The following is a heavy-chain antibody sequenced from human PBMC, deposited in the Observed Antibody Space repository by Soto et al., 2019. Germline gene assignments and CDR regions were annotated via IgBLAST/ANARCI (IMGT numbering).Heavy chain of an antibody. D-gene: IGHD3-10*01. V-gene: IGHV3-11*01. CDR1: GLFFSDYY. CDR3: AIGGGQIYYKGLDV. CDR2: ISGTGDTK. Sequence: PGGSLRLSCAASGLFFSDYYLSWIRQAPGKALECVAYISGTGDTKYYADSVTGRFTISRDNPKNSLYLQMNSLRPEDAAVYYCAIGGGQIYYKGLDVWGQGITVTVSS. J-gene: IGHJ6*02.